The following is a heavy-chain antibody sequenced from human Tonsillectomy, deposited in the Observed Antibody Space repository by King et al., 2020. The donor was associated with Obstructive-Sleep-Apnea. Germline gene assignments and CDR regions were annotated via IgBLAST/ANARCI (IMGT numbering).Heavy chain of an antibody. D-gene: IGHD3-10*01. V-gene: IGHV3-30*02. J-gene: IGHJ4*02. Sequence: VQLVESGGGVVQPGGSLRLSCAASGCTFSSFGMHWVRQTPGKGLEWVAFIRSDGSYDYSADSLKGRFTISRENSKNMLYLQMNSLRVEDTAVYYCAKDGIPYYYGNGYDFEYWGQGTLVTVSS. CDR2: IRSDGSYD. CDR3: AKDGIPYYYGNGYDFEY. CDR1: GCTFSSFG.